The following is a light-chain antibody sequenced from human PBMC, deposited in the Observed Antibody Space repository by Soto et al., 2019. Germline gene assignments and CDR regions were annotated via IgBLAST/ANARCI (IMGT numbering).Light chain of an antibody. CDR3: QHYDPSRRWT. Sequence: IVLTRSPGTLSLSPGERATPSCRASQIFSGGFLAWYQQKSGQAPRLLIYRASSRATGIPDRFSGSGSGTDFTLTISRLEPEDVAVYYCQHYDPSRRWTFGQGTKVDIK. CDR2: RAS. V-gene: IGKV3-20*01. J-gene: IGKJ1*01. CDR1: QIFSGGF.